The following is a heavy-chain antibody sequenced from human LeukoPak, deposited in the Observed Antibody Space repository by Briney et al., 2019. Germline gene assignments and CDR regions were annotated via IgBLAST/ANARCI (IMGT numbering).Heavy chain of an antibody. CDR1: GFTFSTSW. D-gene: IGHD5-24*01. CDR3: ARDRAYNRFDL. Sequence: PGVSLRLSCAASGFTFSTSWMTWVRQTPGKGLEWVANIKEDGSAQNYVDSVKGRFTISRDNAETSLYLQMNSLRVEDTAVYYCARDRAYNRFDLWGQGTLVTVSS. J-gene: IGHJ4*02. CDR2: IKEDGSAQ. V-gene: IGHV3-7*01.